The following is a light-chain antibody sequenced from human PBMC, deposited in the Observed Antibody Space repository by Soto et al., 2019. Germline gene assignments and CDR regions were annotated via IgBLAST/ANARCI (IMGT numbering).Light chain of an antibody. J-gene: IGKJ3*01. CDR2: AS. V-gene: IGKV3-20*01. Sequence: EIVLTQSPGTLSLSPGERATLSCRASQSVSDMYLAWYQHKPGQAPRLLIYASNRATGIPDRFSGSGSGTDFTLTINRLEPEDFAVYYCQHYGTSALFGPGTKVEI. CDR3: QHYGTSAL. CDR1: QSVSDMY.